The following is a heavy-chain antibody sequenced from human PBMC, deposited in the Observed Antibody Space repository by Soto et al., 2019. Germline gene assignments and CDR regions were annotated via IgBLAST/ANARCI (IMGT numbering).Heavy chain of an antibody. D-gene: IGHD3-10*01. CDR1: GFIFSSYG. V-gene: IGHV3-30*18. J-gene: IGHJ4*02. CDR3: AKDPGVGVSLDS. CDR2: ISYDGSNK. Sequence: QVQLVESGGGVVQPGRSLRLSCAASGFIFSSYGMHWVRQAPGKGLEWVAIISYDGSNKYYADSEKGRFTISRDNSKNTLYLQMNSLRAEDTAVYYCAKDPGVGVSLDSWGQGTLVAVSS.